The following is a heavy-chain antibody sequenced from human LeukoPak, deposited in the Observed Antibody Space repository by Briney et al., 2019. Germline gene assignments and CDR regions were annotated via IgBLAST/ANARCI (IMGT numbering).Heavy chain of an antibody. CDR1: GFTFSSYG. D-gene: IGHD4-11*01. CDR3: ATSNSGAFHD. CDR2: ISNDGSKK. J-gene: IGHJ3*01. V-gene: IGHV3-30*03. Sequence: PGGSLRLSCAASGFTFSSYGMHWVRQAPGKGREWVAVISNDGSKKYYADSVKGRFTISRDDSKNTLYLQMNSLRTEDTAVYYCATSNSGAFHDWGQGTMVTVSS.